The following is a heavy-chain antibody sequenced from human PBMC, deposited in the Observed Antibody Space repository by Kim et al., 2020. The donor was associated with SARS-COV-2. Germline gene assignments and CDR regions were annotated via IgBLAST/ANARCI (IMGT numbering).Heavy chain of an antibody. Sequence: KSRVTISVDTSKNQFSLKRSSVTAADTAVYYCARGIPRRITMVRGVGGFDYWGQGTLVTVSS. D-gene: IGHD3-10*01. J-gene: IGHJ4*02. CDR3: ARGIPRRITMVRGVGGFDY. V-gene: IGHV4-34*01.